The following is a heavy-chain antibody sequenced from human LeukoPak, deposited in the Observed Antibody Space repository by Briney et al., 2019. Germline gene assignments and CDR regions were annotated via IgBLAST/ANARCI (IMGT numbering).Heavy chain of an antibody. D-gene: IGHD3-10*01. CDR1: VYSISRAYY. J-gene: IGHJ3*02. CDR2: IHYSGST. Sequence: SETLSLTCSVSVYSISRAYYWGWIRQPPGKGLEYIGSIHYSGSTYYSPSLRSRVTVSVDASNNQFSLKLSSATAADTAVYFCARVSMVGAFDIWGQGTMITVSS. V-gene: IGHV4-38-2*02. CDR3: ARVSMVGAFDI.